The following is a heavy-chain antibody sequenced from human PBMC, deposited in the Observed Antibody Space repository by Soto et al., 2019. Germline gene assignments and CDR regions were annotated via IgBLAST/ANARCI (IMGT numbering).Heavy chain of an antibody. J-gene: IGHJ4*02. CDR2: ISYDGSNK. D-gene: IGHD1-26*01. CDR3: ARYSGKYQGPIDY. Sequence: QVQLVESGGGVVQPGRSLRLXXXXXXXTXSHYGIHXVRQAPGKGLEWLAVISYDGSNKHYADSVKGRFTVSRDNSKNTLYLQMNSLRAEDTAVYFCARYSGKYQGPIDYWGQGTLVTVSS. CDR1: XXTXSHYG. V-gene: IGHV3-30*03.